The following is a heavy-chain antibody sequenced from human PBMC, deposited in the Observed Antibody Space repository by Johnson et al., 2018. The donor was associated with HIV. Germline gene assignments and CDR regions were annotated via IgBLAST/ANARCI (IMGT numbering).Heavy chain of an antibody. D-gene: IGHD1-26*01. V-gene: IGHV3-30-3*01. Sequence: VQLVESGGGVVQPGRSLRLSCAASGFTFSSYAMHWVRQAPGKGLEWVAVISYDGSNKYYADSVKGRFTISRDNSKKTLYLQMNGLRAEDTAVYYCARGRYTTAEWDDAFDIWGQGTMVTVAS. CDR2: ISYDGSNK. J-gene: IGHJ3*02. CDR3: ARGRYTTAEWDDAFDI. CDR1: GFTFSSYA.